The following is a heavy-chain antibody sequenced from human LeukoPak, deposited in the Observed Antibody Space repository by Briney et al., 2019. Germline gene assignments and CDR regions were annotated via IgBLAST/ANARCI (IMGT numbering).Heavy chain of an antibody. CDR3: AGQGDYYDSSGYYYFDY. Sequence: SETLSLTCTVSGVSISSYDWSWIRQPPGKGLEWMGDIYYSGSTNYNPSHKNRVTISVHTSKNQHSLKLSSVAAADTAVYYCAGQGDYYDSSGYYYFDYWGQGTLLTVSS. V-gene: IGHV4-59*08. J-gene: IGHJ4*02. CDR2: IYYSGST. CDR1: GVSISSYD. D-gene: IGHD3-22*01.